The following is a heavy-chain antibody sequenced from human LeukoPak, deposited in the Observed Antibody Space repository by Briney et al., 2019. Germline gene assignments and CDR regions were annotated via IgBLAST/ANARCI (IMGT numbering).Heavy chain of an antibody. CDR3: ARDEGV. V-gene: IGHV3-21*01. CDR1: GFTFSRYS. J-gene: IGHJ6*03. Sequence: PGGSLRLSCAASGFTFSRYSMNWVRQAPGKGLEWVSSMCSSSSYIYYADSVKGRFTISRDNAKKSLYLQMNSLRVEDTSVYHCARDEGVWGKGTTVTV. CDR2: MCSSSSYI.